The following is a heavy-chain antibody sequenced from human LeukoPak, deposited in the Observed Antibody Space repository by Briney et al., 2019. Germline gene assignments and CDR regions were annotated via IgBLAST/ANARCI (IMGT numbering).Heavy chain of an antibody. D-gene: IGHD5-12*01. CDR2: IFYSGST. J-gene: IGHJ4*02. Sequence: SETLSLTCTVSGGSISSYYWSWIRQPPGKGLEWIGYIFYSGSTNYNPSLKSRVTISVDTSKNQFSLKLSSVTAADTAVYYCARVGGYEGGYWGQGTLVTVSS. V-gene: IGHV4-59*01. CDR1: GGSISSYY. CDR3: ARVGGYEGGY.